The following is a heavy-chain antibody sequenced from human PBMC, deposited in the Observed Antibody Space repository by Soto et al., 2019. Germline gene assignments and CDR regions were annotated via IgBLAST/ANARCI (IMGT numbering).Heavy chain of an antibody. CDR1: GFTFSSYA. CDR3: AKVQDGIAAAGRYYYGMDV. CDR2: ISGSGGST. D-gene: IGHD6-13*01. Sequence: GGSLRLSCAASGFTFSSYAMSWVRQAPGKGLEWVSAISGSGGSTYYADSVKGRFTISRDNSKNTLYLQMNSLRAEDTAVYYCAKVQDGIAAAGRYYYGMDVWGQGTTVTVS. V-gene: IGHV3-23*01. J-gene: IGHJ6*02.